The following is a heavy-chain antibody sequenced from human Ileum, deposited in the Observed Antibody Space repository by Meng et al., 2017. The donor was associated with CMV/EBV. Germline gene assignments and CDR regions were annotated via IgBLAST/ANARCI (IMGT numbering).Heavy chain of an antibody. Sequence: SVKVSCKASGGTFSSYAISWVRQAPGQGLEWMGGIIPIFGTANYAQKFQGRVTITTDESTSTAYIELSSLRSEDTAVYYCARDQGYQLPTLYGMDVWGQGTTVTVSS. J-gene: IGHJ6*01. CDR1: GGTFSSYA. D-gene: IGHD2-2*01. CDR2: IIPIFGTA. CDR3: ARDQGYQLPTLYGMDV. V-gene: IGHV1-69*05.